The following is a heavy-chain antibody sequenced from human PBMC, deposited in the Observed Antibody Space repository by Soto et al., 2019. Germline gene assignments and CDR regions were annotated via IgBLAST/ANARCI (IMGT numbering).Heavy chain of an antibody. CDR2: IYYSGST. V-gene: IGHV4-59*01. CDR1: GGSTSSYY. D-gene: IGHD3-22*01. CDR3: ARYYDSSGYYDY. J-gene: IGHJ4*02. Sequence: KSSETLSLTCTVSGGSTSSYYWSWIRQPPGKGLEWIGYIYYSGSTNYNPSLKSRVIISVDTSKNQFSLKLSSVTAADTAVYYCARYYDSSGYYDYWGQGTLVTVSS.